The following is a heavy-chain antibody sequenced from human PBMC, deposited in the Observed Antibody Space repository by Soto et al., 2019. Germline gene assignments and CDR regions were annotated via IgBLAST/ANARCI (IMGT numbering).Heavy chain of an antibody. D-gene: IGHD6-13*01. V-gene: IGHV3-30-3*01. CDR2: ISYDESNK. Sequence: QVQLVESGGGVVQPGRSLRLSCAASGFTFSSYAMHWVRQAPGKGLEWVAFISYDESNKYYADSVKGRFTNSRDNSKNTLYLQMNSLRAEDTAVYYCARVRGSSWYEGAFDIWGQGTMVTVSS. J-gene: IGHJ3*02. CDR1: GFTFSSYA. CDR3: ARVRGSSWYEGAFDI.